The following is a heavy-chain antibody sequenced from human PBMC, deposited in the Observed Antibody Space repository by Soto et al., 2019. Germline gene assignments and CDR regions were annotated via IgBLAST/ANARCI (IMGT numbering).Heavy chain of an antibody. CDR2: IDSSGSFI. CDR3: ARDPLWFGEIGYFDY. J-gene: IGHJ4*02. D-gene: IGHD3-10*01. Sequence: GESLKISCAASGFTFSSHAMNWVRQAPGKGLEWVSSIDSSGSFIYYADSVKGRFTISRDNAKSSLYLQMRSLRAEDTAVYYCARDPLWFGEIGYFDYWGQGALVTVSS. CDR1: GFTFSSHA. V-gene: IGHV3-21*01.